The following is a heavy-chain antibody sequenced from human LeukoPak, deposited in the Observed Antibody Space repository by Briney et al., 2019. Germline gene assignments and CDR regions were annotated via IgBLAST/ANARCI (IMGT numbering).Heavy chain of an antibody. J-gene: IGHJ3*02. V-gene: IGHV4-34*01. D-gene: IGHD3-22*01. CDR3: AGDSSGYYYHAFDI. CDR1: GGSFCGYY. Sequence: AETLSLTCAVYGGSFCGYYWSWIRQPPGKGLEWIGEIDHSGSTNYNPSLKSRVTISVDTSKNQFSLKLSSVTPADTAVYYCAGDSSGYYYHAFDIWGQGTMVTVSS. CDR2: IDHSGST.